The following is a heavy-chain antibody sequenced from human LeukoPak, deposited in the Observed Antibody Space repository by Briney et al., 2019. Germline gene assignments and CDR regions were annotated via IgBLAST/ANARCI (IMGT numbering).Heavy chain of an antibody. J-gene: IGHJ4*02. Sequence: PTGGSLRLSCEGSGFTFNGYAFSWVRQAPGKGLEWVAVTGGSDDNTHYADSVKGRFTISRDNSEKRLLLQMNSLRPDDSALYYCTKDLMTGFSSGWYFAYWGQGTLVTVSS. CDR3: TKDLMTGFSSGWYFAY. CDR1: GFTFNGYA. V-gene: IGHV3-23*01. D-gene: IGHD6-19*01. CDR2: TGGSDDNT.